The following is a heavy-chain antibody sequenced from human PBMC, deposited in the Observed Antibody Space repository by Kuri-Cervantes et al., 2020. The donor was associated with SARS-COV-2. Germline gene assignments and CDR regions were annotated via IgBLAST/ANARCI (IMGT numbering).Heavy chain of an antibody. V-gene: IGHV4-59*01. CDR1: GGSISSYY. J-gene: IGHJ4*02. CDR3: ARENDYVWGSYRPSHYFDY. Sequence: ESLKISCTVSGGSISSYYWSWIRQPPGKGLEWIGYIYYSGSTNYNPSLKSRVTISVDTSKNQFSLKLSSVTAADTAVYYCARENDYVWGSYRPSHYFDYWGQGTLVTVSS. CDR2: IYYSGST. D-gene: IGHD3-16*02.